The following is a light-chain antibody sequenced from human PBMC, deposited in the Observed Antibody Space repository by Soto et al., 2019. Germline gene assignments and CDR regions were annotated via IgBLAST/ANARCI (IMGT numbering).Light chain of an antibody. J-gene: IGKJ3*01. CDR3: HQYDTVPYD. CDR1: HDINTY. V-gene: IGKV1-33*01. CDR2: DAS. Sequence: IQLTQSPSSLSASVGDRVIITCQASHDINTYLHWYQQKLGKAPKLLIYDASNLETGVPSRFSGSGSGTEFTFTITSLQPEDIATYYCHQYDTVPYDFGPGTKVDIK.